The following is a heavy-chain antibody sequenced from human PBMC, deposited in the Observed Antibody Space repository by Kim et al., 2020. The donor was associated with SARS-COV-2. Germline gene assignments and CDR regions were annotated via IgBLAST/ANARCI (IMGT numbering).Heavy chain of an antibody. J-gene: IGHJ4*02. D-gene: IGHD6-19*01. CDR3: ARSLGLAVAGRFDY. CDR1: GFTFSSYE. Sequence: GGSLRLSCAASGFTFSSYEMNWVRQAPGKGLEWVSYISSSGSTIYYADSVKGRFTISRDNAKNSLYLQMNSLRAEDTAVYYCARSLGLAVAGRFDYWGQGTLVTVSS. CDR2: ISSSGSTI. V-gene: IGHV3-48*03.